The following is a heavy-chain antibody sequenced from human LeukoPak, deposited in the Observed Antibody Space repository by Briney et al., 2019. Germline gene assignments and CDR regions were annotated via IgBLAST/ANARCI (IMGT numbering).Heavy chain of an antibody. J-gene: IGHJ4*02. CDR1: GFTFSNYA. D-gene: IGHD3-10*01. V-gene: IGHV3-23*01. CDR2: ISSGGKT. CDR3: ARDGSGSYDY. Sequence: PGGSLRLSCAASGFTFSNYAMSWVRQAPGKGLEWVSAISSGGKTYYADSVKGRSTISRDNSKNTLYLQMNSLRAEDTAVYYCARDGSGSYDYWGQGTLVTVSS.